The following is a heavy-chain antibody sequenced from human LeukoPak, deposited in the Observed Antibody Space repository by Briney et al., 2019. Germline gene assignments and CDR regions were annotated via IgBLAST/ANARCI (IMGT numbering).Heavy chain of an antibody. CDR1: GFTFSSYS. CDR2: ISSSSSYI. CDR3: ARDRFRGDGYNSGLGY. Sequence: PGGSLRLSCAASGFTFSSYSMNWVRQAPGKGLEWVSSISSSSSYIYYADSVKGRFTISRDNAKNSLYLQMNSLRAEDTAVYYCARDRFRGDGYNSGLGYWGQGTLVTVSS. J-gene: IGHJ4*02. D-gene: IGHD5-24*01. V-gene: IGHV3-21*01.